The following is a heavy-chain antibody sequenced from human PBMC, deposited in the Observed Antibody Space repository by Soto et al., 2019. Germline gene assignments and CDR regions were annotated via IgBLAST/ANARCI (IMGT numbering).Heavy chain of an antibody. CDR1: GYTFTSYY. Sequence: ASVKVSCKASGYTFTSYYMHWVRQAPGQGLEWMGIINPSGGSTSYAQKFQGRVTMTRDTSTSTVYMELSSLRSEDTAVYYCARVGYSGYDPTVQYYFDYWGQGTLVTVSS. CDR3: ARVGYSGYDPTVQYYFDY. D-gene: IGHD5-12*01. CDR2: INPSGGST. J-gene: IGHJ4*02. V-gene: IGHV1-46*01.